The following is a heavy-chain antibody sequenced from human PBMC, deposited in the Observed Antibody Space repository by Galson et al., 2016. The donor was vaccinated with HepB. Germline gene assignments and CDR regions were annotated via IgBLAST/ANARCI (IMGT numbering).Heavy chain of an antibody. V-gene: IGHV3-23*01. Sequence: LRLSCAASGFTLSNYSMSWIRQTPGMGLEWVSAFSASGRSTFYADSVKGRFTISRDNSKNTLYLQMNNLRAEDTAVYYCASGTTMTPDYFDYWGQGTLVTVSS. CDR2: FSASGRST. CDR3: ASGTTMTPDYFDY. CDR1: GFTLSNYS. D-gene: IGHD4-17*01. J-gene: IGHJ4*02.